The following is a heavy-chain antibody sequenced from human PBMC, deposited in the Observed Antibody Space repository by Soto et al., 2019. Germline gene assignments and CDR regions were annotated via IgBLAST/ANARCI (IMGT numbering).Heavy chain of an antibody. D-gene: IGHD3-3*01. J-gene: IGHJ5*02. CDR1: GGTFSSYA. CDR3: ARGHSYYDFWSGYPFDP. V-gene: IGHV1-69*13. Sequence: RASVKVSCKASGGTFSSYAISWVRQAPGQGLEWMGGIIPIFGTANYAQKFQGRVTITADESTSTAYMELSSLRSEDTAVYYCARGHSYYDFWSGYPFDPWGQGTLVTVSS. CDR2: IIPIFGTA.